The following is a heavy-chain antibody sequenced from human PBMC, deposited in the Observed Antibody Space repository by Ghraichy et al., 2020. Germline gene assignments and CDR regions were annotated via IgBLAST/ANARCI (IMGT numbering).Heavy chain of an antibody. D-gene: IGHD1-26*01. CDR2: ISYSGST. V-gene: IGHV4-30-4*07. J-gene: IGHJ2*01. Sequence: TLSLTCAVSGGSISSAGHSWSWIRQPPGKGLEWVGYISYSGSTYSNPSLQSRVSISMDASKNQLSLNLTSVTAADTAIYYCARQSGTYFRYWYFDFWGRGTLVSVSS. CDR3: ARQSGTYFRYWYFDF. CDR1: GGSISSAGHS.